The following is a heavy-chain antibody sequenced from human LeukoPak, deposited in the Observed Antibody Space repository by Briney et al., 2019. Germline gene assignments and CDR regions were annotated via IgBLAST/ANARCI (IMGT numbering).Heavy chain of an antibody. CDR1: GFTFSSYW. D-gene: IGHD6-13*01. V-gene: IGHV3-74*01. J-gene: IGHJ4*02. CDR3: ARASIKRLQQLATGINFDY. Sequence: GGSLRLSCAASGFTFSSYWMHWVRQAPGKGLVWVSRINSDGSSTSYADSVKGRFTISRDNAKNTLYLQMNSLRAEDTAVYYCARASIKRLQQLATGINFDYWGQGTLVTVSS. CDR2: INSDGSST.